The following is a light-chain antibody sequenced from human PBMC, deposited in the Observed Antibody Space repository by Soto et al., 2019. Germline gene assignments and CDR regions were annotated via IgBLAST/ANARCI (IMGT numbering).Light chain of an antibody. V-gene: IGLV2-18*02. CDR3: SSFTSSNTYV. CDR1: SSVIGAYNR. J-gene: IGLJ1*01. CDR2: DVN. Sequence: QFALAHPPSVSGSPGPSLALSCTGTSSVIGAYNRVSWYQQPPGTAPKLMIYDVNNRPSGVPDRFSGSKSGNTASLTISGLQADDEADYYCSSFTSSNTYVFGTGTKVTVL.